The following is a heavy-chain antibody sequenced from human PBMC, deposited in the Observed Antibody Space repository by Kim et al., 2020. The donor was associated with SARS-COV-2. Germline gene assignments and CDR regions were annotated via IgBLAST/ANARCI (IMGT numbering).Heavy chain of an antibody. CDR1: GGSISSSSYY. Sequence: SETLSLTCTVSGGSISSSSYYWGWIRQPPGKGLEWIGSIYYSGSTYYNPSLKSRVTISVDTSKNQFSLKLSSVTAADTAVYYCARHGRMITFGGVIGPIDYWGQGTLVTVSS. CDR2: IYYSGST. J-gene: IGHJ4*02. V-gene: IGHV4-39*01. D-gene: IGHD3-16*02. CDR3: ARHGRMITFGGVIGPIDY.